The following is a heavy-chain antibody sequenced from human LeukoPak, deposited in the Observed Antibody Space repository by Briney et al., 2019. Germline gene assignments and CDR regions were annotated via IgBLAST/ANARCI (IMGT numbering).Heavy chain of an antibody. Sequence: PGGSLRLSCAASGFTFSSYAMSWVRQAPGKGLEWVSAISGSGGSTYYADSVKGWFTISRDNSKNTLYLQMNSLRAEDTAVYYCAKPSSSWYGYFDYWGQGTLVTVSS. V-gene: IGHV3-23*01. CDR2: ISGSGGST. D-gene: IGHD6-13*01. CDR3: AKPSSSWYGYFDY. J-gene: IGHJ4*02. CDR1: GFTFSSYA.